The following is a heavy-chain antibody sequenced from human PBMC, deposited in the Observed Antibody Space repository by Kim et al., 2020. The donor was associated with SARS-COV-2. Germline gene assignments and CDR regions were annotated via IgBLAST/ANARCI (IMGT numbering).Heavy chain of an antibody. CDR3: AKDGTRYCSGGSCSALGFDY. J-gene: IGHJ4*02. Sequence: GGSLRLSCAASGFTFSSYGMHWVRQAPGKGLEWVAVISYDGSNKYYADSVKGRFTISRDNSKNTLYLQMNSLRAEDTAVYYCAKDGTRYCSGGSCSALGFDYWGQGTLVTVSS. V-gene: IGHV3-30*18. CDR2: ISYDGSNK. D-gene: IGHD2-15*01. CDR1: GFTFSSYG.